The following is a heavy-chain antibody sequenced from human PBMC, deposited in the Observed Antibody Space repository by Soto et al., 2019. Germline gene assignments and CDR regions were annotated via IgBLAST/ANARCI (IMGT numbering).Heavy chain of an antibody. CDR1: GFSLSTSGVG. CDR3: AHSFAASNYGDCEPINSFDY. CDR2: IYWDDDK. D-gene: IGHD4-17*01. V-gene: IGHV2-5*02. Sequence: QITLKESGPPLVKPTQTLTLTCTFSGFSLSTSGVGVGWIRQPPGKALEWLALIYWDDDKRYSPSLKSRLTITKDTYKNQLVLTMTTMDPVDTATSYCAHSFAASNYGDCEPINSFDYWGQGTLVTVSS. J-gene: IGHJ4*02.